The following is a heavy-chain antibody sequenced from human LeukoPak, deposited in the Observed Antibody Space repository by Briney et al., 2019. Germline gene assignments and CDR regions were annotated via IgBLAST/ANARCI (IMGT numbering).Heavy chain of an antibody. CDR1: GGPISSYY. CDR3: ARADRDYGSGSYPNWFDP. D-gene: IGHD3-10*01. V-gene: IGHV4-4*07. J-gene: IGHJ5*02. Sequence: SETLSLTCTVSGGPISSYYWSWIRQSAGKGLEWIGRIYTSGSTNYNPSLKSRVTMSVDTSKNQFSLKLSSVTAADTAVYYCARADRDYGSGSYPNWFDPWGQGTLVTVSS. CDR2: IYTSGST.